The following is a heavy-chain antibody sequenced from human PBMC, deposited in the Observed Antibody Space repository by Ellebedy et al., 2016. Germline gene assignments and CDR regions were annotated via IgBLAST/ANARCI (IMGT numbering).Heavy chain of an antibody. J-gene: IGHJ4*02. D-gene: IGHD3-16*02. V-gene: IGHV1-46*01. CDR3: GRVVSDYIWGSYRTLDY. CDR1: GYTFTNYY. CDR2: INPSGGGT. Sequence: ASVKVSCKASGYTFTNYYIHWVRQAPGQGLEWMGMINPSGGGTSYAQKFQGRVTMTRDTSTSTVYMELRSLTSDDTAVYYCGRVVSDYIWGSYRTLDYWGQGTLVTVSS.